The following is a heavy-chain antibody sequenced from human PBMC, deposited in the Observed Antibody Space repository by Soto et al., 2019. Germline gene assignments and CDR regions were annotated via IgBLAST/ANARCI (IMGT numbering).Heavy chain of an antibody. V-gene: IGHV3-23*01. Sequence: GGPLRLSCAASGFTFSSYAMSWVRQAPGKGLEWVSAISGSGGSTYYADSVKGRFTISRDNSKNTLYLQMNSLRAEDTAVYYCAKDPGCSGGSCYSGGFNWGQGTLVTVSS. J-gene: IGHJ4*02. CDR1: GFTFSSYA. CDR2: ISGSGGST. CDR3: AKDPGCSGGSCYSGGFN. D-gene: IGHD2-15*01.